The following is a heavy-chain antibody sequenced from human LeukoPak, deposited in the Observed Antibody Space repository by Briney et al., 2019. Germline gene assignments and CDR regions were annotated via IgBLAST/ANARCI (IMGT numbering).Heavy chain of an antibody. Sequence: PSETLSLTCAVYGGSFSGYYWSWIRQPPGKGLEWIGEINHSGSTNYNPSLKSRVTISVDTSKNQFSLKLSSVTAADTAVYYCARGRQYCSGGSCYPYYYYYYYMDVWGKGTTVTVSS. V-gene: IGHV4-34*01. CDR3: ARGRQYCSGGSCYPYYYYYYYMDV. CDR1: GGSFSGYY. D-gene: IGHD2-15*01. CDR2: INHSGST. J-gene: IGHJ6*03.